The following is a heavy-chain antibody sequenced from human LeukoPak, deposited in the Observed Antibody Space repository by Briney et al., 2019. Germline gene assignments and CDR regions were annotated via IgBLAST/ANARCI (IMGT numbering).Heavy chain of an antibody. CDR1: GFTFSSYA. V-gene: IGHV3-23*01. CDR2: ISGSGGST. J-gene: IGHJ5*02. CDR3: VKLPRPSYDFWSGYYT. Sequence: GGSLRLSCAASGFTFSSYAMSWVRQAPGKGLEWVSAISGSGGSTYYADSVKGRFTISRDNSKNTLYLQMNSLRAEDTAVYYCVKLPRPSYDFWSGYYTWGQGTLVTVSS. D-gene: IGHD3-3*01.